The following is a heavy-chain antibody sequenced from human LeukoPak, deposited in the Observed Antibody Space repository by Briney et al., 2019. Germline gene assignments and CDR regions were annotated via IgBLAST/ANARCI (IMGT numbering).Heavy chain of an antibody. CDR3: ARGRWIQLWLRNYYFDY. CDR1: GVSFSGYY. D-gene: IGHD5-18*01. Sequence: SETLSLTCAVYGVSFSGYYWSWIRQPPGNGLEWIGEINHSGSTNYNPSLKSRVTISVDTSKNQFSLKLSSVTAADTAVYYCARGRWIQLWLRNYYFDYWGQGTLVTVSS. CDR2: INHSGST. J-gene: IGHJ4*02. V-gene: IGHV4-34*01.